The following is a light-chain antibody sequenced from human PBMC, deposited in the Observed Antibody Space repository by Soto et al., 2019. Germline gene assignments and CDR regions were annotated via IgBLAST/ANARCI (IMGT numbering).Light chain of an antibody. CDR2: EGT. Sequence: QSALTQPASVSGSPGQSITISCTGSTSDVGRYNLVSWYQQYPGKAPKLMFYEGTKRPSGVSNRFSGSKSGNTASLTISGLQAEDEADYSCCSYAGSSTWVFGGGTKLTVL. J-gene: IGLJ3*02. CDR1: TSDVGRYNL. V-gene: IGLV2-23*01. CDR3: CSYAGSSTWV.